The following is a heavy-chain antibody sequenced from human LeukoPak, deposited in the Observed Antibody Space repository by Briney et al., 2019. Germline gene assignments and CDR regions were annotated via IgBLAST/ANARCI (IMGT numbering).Heavy chain of an antibody. V-gene: IGHV1-24*01. CDR2: FDPEDGET. D-gene: IGHD1-26*01. J-gene: IGHJ4*02. CDR1: GYTLTELS. Sequence: ASVKVSCKVSGYTLTELSMHWVRQAPGKGLEWLGGFDPEDGETIYAQKFQGRVTMTEDTSTDTAYMELSSLRSEDTAAYYCATPGHRATPFGYWGQGTPVTVSS. CDR3: ATPGHRATPFGY.